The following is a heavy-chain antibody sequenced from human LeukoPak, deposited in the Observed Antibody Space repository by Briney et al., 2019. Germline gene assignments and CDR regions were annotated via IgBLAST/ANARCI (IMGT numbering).Heavy chain of an antibody. CDR2: IYSSGST. CDR1: GGSFSGYY. D-gene: IGHD6-13*01. J-gene: IGHJ5*02. Sequence: PSETLSLTCAVYGGSFSGYYWSRIRQPPGKGLEWIGRIYSSGSTNYNPSLKSRLTMSVDTSKNQFSLKLSSVTAADTAVYYCARVGSSWYRWFDPWGQGTLVTVSS. V-gene: IGHV4-59*10. CDR3: ARVGSSWYRWFDP.